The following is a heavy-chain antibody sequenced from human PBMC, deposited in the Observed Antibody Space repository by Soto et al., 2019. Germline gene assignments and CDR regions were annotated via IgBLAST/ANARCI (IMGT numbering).Heavy chain of an antibody. CDR3: ARRSNYDILTEGYFDY. D-gene: IGHD3-9*01. V-gene: IGHV4-39*01. J-gene: IGHJ4*02. Sequence: PSETLSLTCTVSGGSISSSSYYWGWIRQPPGKGLEWIGSIYYSGSTYYNPSLKSRVTISVDTSKNQFSLKLSSVTAADTAVYYCARRSNYDILTEGYFDYWGQGTLVTVSS. CDR1: GGSISSSSYY. CDR2: IYYSGST.